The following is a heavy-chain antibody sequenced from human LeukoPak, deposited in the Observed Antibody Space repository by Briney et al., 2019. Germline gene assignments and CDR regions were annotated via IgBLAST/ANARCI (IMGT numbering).Heavy chain of an antibody. J-gene: IGHJ4*02. D-gene: IGHD6-19*01. Sequence: GESLKISCKGSGYNFTNYGIGWVRQMPGEGLEWMGIVYPADSYTRYSPSFQGQVSSSADKSITTAYLQWSRLKASDTAMYYCARHVVPYGSGLTGFDYWGQGTLVTVSS. CDR3: ARHVVPYGSGLTGFDY. CDR1: GYNFTNYG. V-gene: IGHV5-51*01. CDR2: VYPADSYT.